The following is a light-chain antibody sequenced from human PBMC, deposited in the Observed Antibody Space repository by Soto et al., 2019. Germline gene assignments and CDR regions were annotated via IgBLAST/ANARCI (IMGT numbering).Light chain of an antibody. CDR3: QQTYRLQWT. CDR1: QNIDKY. Sequence: DIGMTQFPAYLYASVEARVTVTCRASQNIDKYLHWYQQKPGKAPNLLIFSASILQSCVQSRFIVSGSGTELTLTINSLQPEDFATYICQQTYRLQWTFGQGTKVDIK. J-gene: IGKJ1*01. V-gene: IGKV1-39*01. CDR2: SAS.